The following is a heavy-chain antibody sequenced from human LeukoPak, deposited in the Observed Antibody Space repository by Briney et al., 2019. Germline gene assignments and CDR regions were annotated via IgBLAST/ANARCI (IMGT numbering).Heavy chain of an antibody. D-gene: IGHD1-14*01. CDR3: ARTPRTIRYYYGMDV. V-gene: IGHV4-61*01. J-gene: IGHJ6*02. CDR1: GGSLSSGSYY. CDR2: IYYSGST. Sequence: SETLSLTCTVSGGSLSSGSYYWSWIRQPPGKGLEWIGYIYYSGSTNYNPSLKSRVTISVDTSKNQFSLKLSSVTAADTAMYYCARTPRTIRYYYGMDVWGQGTTVTVSS.